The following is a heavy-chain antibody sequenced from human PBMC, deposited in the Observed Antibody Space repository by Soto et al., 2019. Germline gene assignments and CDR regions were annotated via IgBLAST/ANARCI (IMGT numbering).Heavy chain of an antibody. D-gene: IGHD5-12*01. CDR1: GGSISSVGQY. J-gene: IGHJ6*02. Sequence: QVQLQESGPGLVKPSQTLSLTCSVSGGSISSVGQYWIWIRQQPGKGLEWIGYSYYSGSTDYNPSLKSRATISVDRSKNQFSLNLTSVTAADTAIYYCARESGGYDSSTRYGLDVWGQGTTVTVS. CDR2: SYYSGST. CDR3: ARESGGYDSSTRYGLDV. V-gene: IGHV4-31*03.